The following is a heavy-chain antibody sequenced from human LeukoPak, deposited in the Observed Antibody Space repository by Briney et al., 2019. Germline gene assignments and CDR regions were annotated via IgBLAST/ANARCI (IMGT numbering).Heavy chain of an antibody. J-gene: IGHJ4*02. V-gene: IGHV3-53*01. CDR3: AREGIAAAATDY. CDR2: IYTGGST. CDR1: GFTFTNHP. D-gene: IGHD6-13*01. Sequence: GGSLRLSCAASGFTFTNHPMHWVRQAPGKGLEWVSVIYTGGSTYYADSVKGRFTISRDNSKNTLYLQMNSLRAEDTAVYYCAREGIAAAATDYWGQGTLVTVSS.